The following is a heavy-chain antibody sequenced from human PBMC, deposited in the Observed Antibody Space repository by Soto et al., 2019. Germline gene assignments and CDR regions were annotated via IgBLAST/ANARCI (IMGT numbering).Heavy chain of an antibody. V-gene: IGHV3-11*06. Sequence: GGSLRLSCATSGFPFNDYYMTWIRQAPGKGLEWLSHISPKSTFRNYADSVKGRFTISRDNTESSLFLQMNSLGVDDTAVYSCVRGGGGGLFEHWGQGVLVPSPQ. CDR2: ISPKSTFR. D-gene: IGHD2-21*01. CDR3: VRGGGGGLFEH. J-gene: IGHJ4*02. CDR1: GFPFNDYY.